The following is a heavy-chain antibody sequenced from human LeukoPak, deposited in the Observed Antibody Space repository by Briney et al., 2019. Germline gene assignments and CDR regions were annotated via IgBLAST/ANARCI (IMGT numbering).Heavy chain of an antibody. Sequence: PGGSLRLSCAASGFTFDDYGMNWVRQAPGKGLEWVSGINWNGGSTGYADPVKGRFTISRDNAKNSLYLQMNSLRAEDTALYYCARDFQGSEGYWGQGTLVTVSS. CDR1: GFTFDDYG. CDR3: ARDFQGSEGY. D-gene: IGHD2-15*01. CDR2: INWNGGST. J-gene: IGHJ4*02. V-gene: IGHV3-20*04.